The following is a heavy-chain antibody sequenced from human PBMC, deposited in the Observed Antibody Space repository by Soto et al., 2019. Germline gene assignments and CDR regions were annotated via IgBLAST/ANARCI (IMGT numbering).Heavy chain of an antibody. CDR3: ARLRYGGYGNTFDC. Sequence: EVQLLESGGGLVQPGGSLRLSCAASGFTFSNYAMSWVRQAPGKGLEWVSAITGSGDSTYYADSVRGRFTFSRDNSKNTLYLQMNSLRAEDTAVYYCARLRYGGYGNTFDCWGQGALVTVSS. V-gene: IGHV3-23*01. J-gene: IGHJ4*02. CDR1: GFTFSNYA. CDR2: ITGSGDST. D-gene: IGHD5-12*01.